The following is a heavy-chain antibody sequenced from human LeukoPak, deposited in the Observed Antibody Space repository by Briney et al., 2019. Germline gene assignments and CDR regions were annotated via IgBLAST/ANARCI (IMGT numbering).Heavy chain of an antibody. D-gene: IGHD3-10*01. CDR1: GGSFRGYY. Sequence: SETLSLTCAVYGGSFRGYYWSWIRQPPGKGLEWIGEINHSGSTNYNPSLKSRVTISVDTSKNQFSLKLSSVTAADTAVYYCARVGYYGSGSYSKGGYWGQGTLVTVSS. J-gene: IGHJ4*02. V-gene: IGHV4-34*01. CDR3: ARVGYYGSGSYSKGGY. CDR2: INHSGST.